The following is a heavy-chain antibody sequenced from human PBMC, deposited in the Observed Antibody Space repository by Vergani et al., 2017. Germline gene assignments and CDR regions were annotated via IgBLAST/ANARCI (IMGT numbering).Heavy chain of an antibody. D-gene: IGHD2-2*01. Sequence: EVQLVESGGGLVQPGGSLRLSCAASGFTFSSYSMNWVRQAPGKGLEWVSYISSSSSTIYYADSVKGRFTISRDNAKNSLYLQMNSLRAEDTAVYYCARDSLTEFDIVVVPAASFYYYYMDVWGKGTTVTVSS. V-gene: IGHV3-48*01. J-gene: IGHJ6*03. CDR3: ARDSLTEFDIVVVPAASFYYYYMDV. CDR2: ISSSSSTI. CDR1: GFTFSSYS.